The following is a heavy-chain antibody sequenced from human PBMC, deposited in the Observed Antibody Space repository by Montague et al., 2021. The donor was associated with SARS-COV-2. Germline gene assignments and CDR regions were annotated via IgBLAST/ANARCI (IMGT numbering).Heavy chain of an antibody. CDR1: GDSITSKTHY. CDR3: ARDSPHFDFWRGHYGDKYYMDT. CDR2: LLTSGAT. V-gene: IGHV4-61*02. J-gene: IGHJ6*03. D-gene: IGHD3-3*01. Sequence: TLSLTCTVSGDSITSKTHYWDWVRPPAGKGLEWIGRLLTSGATNFNPSLKSRLTISRATSKNESYLKLSSVTAAATAVYYCARDSPHFDFWRGHYGDKYYMDTWGKGTTVTVS.